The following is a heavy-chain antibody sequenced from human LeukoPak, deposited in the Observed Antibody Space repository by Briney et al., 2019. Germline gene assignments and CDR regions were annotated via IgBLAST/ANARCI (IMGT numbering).Heavy chain of an antibody. V-gene: IGHV3-7*01. CDR3: ARSCSSTSCYGRAFDI. D-gene: IGHD2-2*01. CDR1: GFTFSSYR. J-gene: IGHJ3*02. Sequence: GGSLRLSCAASGFTFSSYRMSWVRQAPGKGLEWVANIKQDGSEKYYVDSVKGRFTISRDNAKNSLYLQMNSLRAEDTAVYYCARSCSSTSCYGRAFDIWGQGTMVTVSS. CDR2: IKQDGSEK.